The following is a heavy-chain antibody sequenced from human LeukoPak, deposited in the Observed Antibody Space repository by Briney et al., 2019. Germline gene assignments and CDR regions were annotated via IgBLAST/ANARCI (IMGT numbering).Heavy chain of an antibody. Sequence: PGGSLRISCAASGFTFSSYSMNWVRQTPGKGLEWVSSISSSSSYIHYADSVKGRFTISRDNAKNSLYLQMNSLRAEDTAVYYCAREDSSSWYRVDDNAFDIWGQGTMVIVSS. J-gene: IGHJ3*02. CDR2: ISSSSSYI. CDR3: AREDSSSWYRVDDNAFDI. V-gene: IGHV3-21*01. D-gene: IGHD6-13*01. CDR1: GFTFSSYS.